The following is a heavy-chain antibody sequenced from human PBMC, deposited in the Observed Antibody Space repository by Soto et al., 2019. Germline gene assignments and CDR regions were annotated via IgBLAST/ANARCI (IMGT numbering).Heavy chain of an antibody. J-gene: IGHJ4*02. Sequence: EVQLLESGGDLVQPGGSLRLSCVGSGFSFDNYGMSWVRQAPGQGLEWLSAIKSDGSSTYYPASVKDRFTISRDNSKNKLDLQLNSMGAEDTAVYCCAQLGLMTLSHKPYFNHWGRGTLVTVS. CDR1: GFSFDNYG. V-gene: IGHV3-23*01. CDR2: IKSDGSST. D-gene: IGHD6-13*01. CDR3: AQLGLMTLSHKPYFNH.